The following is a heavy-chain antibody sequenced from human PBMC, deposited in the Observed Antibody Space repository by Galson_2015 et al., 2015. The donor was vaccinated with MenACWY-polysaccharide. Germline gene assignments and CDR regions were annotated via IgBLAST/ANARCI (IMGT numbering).Heavy chain of an antibody. CDR1: GFIFSSYS. J-gene: IGHJ4*02. CDR3: ARVLKGLVGATPDY. CDR2: ISSSYTI. D-gene: IGHD1-26*01. V-gene: IGHV3-48*02. Sequence: SLRLSCAASGFIFSSYSMNWVRQAPGKGLEWVSYISSSYTIYYADSVKGRFTISRDNAKNSLYLQMNSLRDEDTAVYYCARVLKGLVGATPDYWGLGTLVIVSS.